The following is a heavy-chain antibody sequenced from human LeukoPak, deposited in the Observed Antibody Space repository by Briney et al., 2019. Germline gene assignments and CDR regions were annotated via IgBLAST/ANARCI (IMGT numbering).Heavy chain of an antibody. J-gene: IGHJ4*01. Sequence: GGSLGLSCEVSGFTFTDYWMDWVRQAPGKGPEWVASIRQDGSEKTYVDSVKGRFTISRDNTKNSLSLQLNGLRAEDTAVYYCARDGTAAGLYFDLWGQGTLVTVSS. CDR1: GFTFTDYW. D-gene: IGHD6-13*01. V-gene: IGHV3-7*01. CDR3: ARDGTAAGLYFDL. CDR2: IRQDGSEK.